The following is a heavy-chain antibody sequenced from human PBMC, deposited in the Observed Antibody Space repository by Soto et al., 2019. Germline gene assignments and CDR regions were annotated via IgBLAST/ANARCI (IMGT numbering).Heavy chain of an antibody. CDR3: ARGRVDTAMVTRANIETYYYYGMDV. D-gene: IGHD5-18*01. V-gene: IGHV1-69*01. CDR2: VIPIFGTA. CDR1: GGTFSSYA. J-gene: IGHJ6*02. Sequence: QVQLVQSGAEVKKPGSSVKVSCKASGGTFSSYAISWVRQAPGQGLEWMGGVIPIFGTANYAQKFQGRVTITADESTTTAYREISSLRSEDTAVYYCARGRVDTAMVTRANIETYYYYGMDVWGQGTTVTDSS.